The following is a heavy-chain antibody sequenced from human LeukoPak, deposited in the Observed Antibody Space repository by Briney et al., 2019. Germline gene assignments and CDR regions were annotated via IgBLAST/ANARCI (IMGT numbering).Heavy chain of an antibody. V-gene: IGHV3-30*04. J-gene: IGHJ6*02. CDR2: ISYGGTKE. D-gene: IGHD6-6*01. Sequence: PGRSLRLSCAASGFSFSDYALHWVRQAPGKGLEWVAVISYGGTKEYYADSVKGRFTISKDNSKNTLYLQMNSLRHEDTAVYYCARTKPITAFFGMDVWGQGTTVIVSS. CDR3: ARTKPITAFFGMDV. CDR1: GFSFSDYA.